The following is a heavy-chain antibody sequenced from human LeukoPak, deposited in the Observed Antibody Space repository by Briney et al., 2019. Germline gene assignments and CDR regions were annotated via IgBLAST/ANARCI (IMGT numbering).Heavy chain of an antibody. Sequence: SETLSLTCTVSGGSISSSSYYWGWIRQPPGKGLEWIGYIYYSGSTNYNPSLKSRVTISVDTSKNQFSLKLSSVTAADTAVYYCARELGYCSGGSCHYPFDYWGQGTLVTVSS. V-gene: IGHV4-61*01. CDR3: ARELGYCSGGSCHYPFDY. D-gene: IGHD2-15*01. CDR1: GGSISSSSYY. J-gene: IGHJ4*02. CDR2: IYYSGST.